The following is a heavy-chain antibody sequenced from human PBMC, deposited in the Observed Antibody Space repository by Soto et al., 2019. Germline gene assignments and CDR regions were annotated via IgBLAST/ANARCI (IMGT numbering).Heavy chain of an antibody. CDR1: GFTFSSYA. CDR2: ISGSGGST. Sequence: PGGSLRLSCAASGFTFSSYAMSWVRQAPGKGLEWVSAISGSGGSTYYADSVKGRFTISRDNSKNTLYLQMNSLRAEDTAVYYCAKIGQQLLYYYYDMDCWGQGTTVTVSS. D-gene: IGHD6-13*01. V-gene: IGHV3-23*01. CDR3: AKIGQQLLYYYYDMDC. J-gene: IGHJ6*02.